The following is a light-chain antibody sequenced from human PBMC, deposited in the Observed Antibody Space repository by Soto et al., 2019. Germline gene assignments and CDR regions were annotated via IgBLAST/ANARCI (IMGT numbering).Light chain of an antibody. J-gene: IGKJ1*01. CDR1: QSISVW. CDR3: QQYNSARWT. V-gene: IGKV1-5*03. Sequence: DIQMTQSPSTLSASVGDRVTITCRASQSISVWLAWYQQKAGKAPNLLIYKASRLESGVPSRFSGSGSETEFTLTISGLQPGDSATYYCQQYNSARWTFGLGTKVDIK. CDR2: KAS.